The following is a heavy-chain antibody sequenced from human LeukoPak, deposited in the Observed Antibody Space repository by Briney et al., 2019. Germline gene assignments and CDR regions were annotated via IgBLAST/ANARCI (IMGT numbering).Heavy chain of an antibody. V-gene: IGHV1-2*02. J-gene: IGHJ6*03. Sequence: ASVKVSCKASGYTFTGYYMHWVRQAPGQGLEWMGWINPNSGGANYAQKFQGRVTMTRDTSISTAYMELSRLRSDDTAVYYCARDFWSGLGYMDVWGKGTTVTVSS. D-gene: IGHD3-3*01. CDR3: ARDFWSGLGYMDV. CDR2: INPNSGGA. CDR1: GYTFTGYY.